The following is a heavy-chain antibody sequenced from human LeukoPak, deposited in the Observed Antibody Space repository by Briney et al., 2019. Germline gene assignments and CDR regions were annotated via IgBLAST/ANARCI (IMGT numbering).Heavy chain of an antibody. CDR1: GYTFTVYY. Sequence: GASVTVSCKASGYTFTVYYMHWVRQAPGQGLEWMGWINPNSGGTNYAQKFQGRVTMTRDTSTSTDYMELSRLRSDDTAVYYCARSRGYCTSGVCRRYWYFDLWGRGTLVTVSA. D-gene: IGHD2-8*01. V-gene: IGHV1-2*02. CDR3: ARSRGYCTSGVCRRYWYFDL. J-gene: IGHJ2*01. CDR2: INPNSGGT.